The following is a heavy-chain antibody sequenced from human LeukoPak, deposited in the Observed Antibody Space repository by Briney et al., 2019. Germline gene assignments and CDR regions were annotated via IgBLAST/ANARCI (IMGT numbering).Heavy chain of an antibody. CDR1: GFTFSSYW. Sequence: GGSLRLSCAASGFTFSSYWMHWVRQAPGKGLVWVSRINTDGSSKNYADSVKGRFTISRDNAKNTLYLQMNSLRAEDTAVYYCARDPGGPYYFDYWGQGTLVTVSS. D-gene: IGHD6-25*01. J-gene: IGHJ4*02. CDR3: ARDPGGPYYFDY. V-gene: IGHV3-74*01. CDR2: INTDGSSK.